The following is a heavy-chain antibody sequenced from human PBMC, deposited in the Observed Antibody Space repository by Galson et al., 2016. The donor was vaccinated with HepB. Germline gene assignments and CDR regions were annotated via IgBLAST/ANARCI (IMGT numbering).Heavy chain of an antibody. D-gene: IGHD6-13*01. J-gene: IGHJ4*02. V-gene: IGHV1-18*04. CDR1: GYTFTSYG. Sequence: SVKVSCKVSGYTFTSYGISWVRQAPGQGLEWMGWISAYTGNTNYAQKLQGRVTMTTDTSTSTAYMELRSLRSDDTAVYYCAREYSSSWYVDYWGQGTLITVSS. CDR3: AREYSSSWYVDY. CDR2: ISAYTGNT.